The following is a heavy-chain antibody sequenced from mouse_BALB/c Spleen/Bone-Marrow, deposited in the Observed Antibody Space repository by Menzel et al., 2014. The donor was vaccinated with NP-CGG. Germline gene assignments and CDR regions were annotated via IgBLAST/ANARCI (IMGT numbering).Heavy chain of an antibody. D-gene: IGHD2-1*01. Sequence: EVMLVESGGGLVQSGGSLRLSCATSGFTFSDFYMEWVRQPPGKRLEWIAASRNKVNDYTTEYSASVKGRFIVSRDTSQSILYLQMNALRAEDTAIYYCARAVYGNFDYWGQGTTLTVSS. CDR3: ARAVYGNFDY. CDR2: SRNKVNDYTT. V-gene: IGHV7-1*02. CDR1: GFTFSDFY. J-gene: IGHJ2*01.